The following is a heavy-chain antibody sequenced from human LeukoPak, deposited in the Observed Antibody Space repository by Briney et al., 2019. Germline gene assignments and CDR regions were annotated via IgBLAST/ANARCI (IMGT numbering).Heavy chain of an antibody. CDR2: IYTSGST. V-gene: IGHV4-4*07. CDR3: ARENTMVRGVINPLDY. CDR1: GGSISSYY. Sequence: SETLSLTCTVSGGSISSYYWSWIRQPAGKGLEWIGRIYTSGSTNYNPSLKSRVTMSVDTSKNQFSLQLNSVTPEDTAVYYCARENTMVRGVINPLDYWGQGTLVTVSS. D-gene: IGHD3-10*01. J-gene: IGHJ4*02.